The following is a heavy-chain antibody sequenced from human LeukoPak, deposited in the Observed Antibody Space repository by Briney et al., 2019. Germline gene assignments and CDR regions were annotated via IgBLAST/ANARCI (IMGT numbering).Heavy chain of an antibody. J-gene: IGHJ4*02. CDR3: AKEPVDYDILTGRDY. CDR2: ISYDGSNK. CDR1: GFTFSSYG. V-gene: IGHV3-30*18. Sequence: PGRSLRLSCAASGFTFSSYGMHWVRQAPGKGLEWVAVISYDGSNKYYADSVKGRFTISRDNSKNTLYLQMNSLRAEDTAVYYCAKEPVDYDILTGRDYWGQGTLVTVSS. D-gene: IGHD3-9*01.